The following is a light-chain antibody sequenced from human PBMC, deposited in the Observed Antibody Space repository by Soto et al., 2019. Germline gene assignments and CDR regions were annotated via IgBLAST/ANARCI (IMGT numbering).Light chain of an antibody. CDR1: SSYVGAYSF. V-gene: IGLV2-11*01. J-gene: IGLJ3*02. CDR3: CSYAGSYTWV. Sequence: QSALTQPRSVSGSPGQSVTISCTGTSSYVGAYSFVSWYQQHPGTAPKLMLYDITKRPSGVPDRFSGSKSGNTASLTISGLQAEDEADYYCCSYAGSYTWVFGGGTKLTVL. CDR2: DIT.